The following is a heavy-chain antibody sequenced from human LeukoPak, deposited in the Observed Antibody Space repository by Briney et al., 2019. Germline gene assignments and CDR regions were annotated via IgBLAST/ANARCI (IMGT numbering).Heavy chain of an antibody. Sequence: ASVKVSCKASGGTFSSYAISWVRQAPGQGLEWMGGIIPIFGTANYAQKFQGRVTITADESTSTAYMELSSLRSEDTAVYYCARDLGGSYLRALDIWGQGTMVTVSS. CDR2: IIPIFGTA. V-gene: IGHV1-69*13. CDR3: ARDLGGSYLRALDI. CDR1: GGTFSSYA. J-gene: IGHJ3*02. D-gene: IGHD1-26*01.